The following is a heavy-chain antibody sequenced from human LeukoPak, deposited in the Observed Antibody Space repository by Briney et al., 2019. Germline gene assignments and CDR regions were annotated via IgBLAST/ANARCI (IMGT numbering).Heavy chain of an antibody. J-gene: IGHJ4*02. D-gene: IGHD3-22*01. CDR1: GFTFSSYW. CDR2: IKPDGSDK. Sequence: GGSLRLSCADSGFTFSSYWMSWLRQAPGKGLQWVANIKPDGSDKYYADSVKGRFSISRDNAKNSLYLQMSSLRAEDTAVYYCARTKNSGRYYYFDYWGPGTLVTVSS. CDR3: ARTKNSGRYYYFDY. V-gene: IGHV3-7*01.